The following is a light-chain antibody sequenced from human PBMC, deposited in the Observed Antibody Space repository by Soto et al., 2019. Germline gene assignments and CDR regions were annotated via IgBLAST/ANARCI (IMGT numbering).Light chain of an antibody. CDR3: SSYAGSTTYVV. CDR1: SSDVGSYDL. Sequence: QSALNQPASVSGSPGQSITISCTGTSSDVGSYDLVSWYQHHPGKAPKVMIYEVSKRPSGLSNRFSASKSGNTASLTISGLQAEDEADYYCSSYAGSTTYVVFGGGTKVTVL. J-gene: IGLJ2*01. CDR2: EVS. V-gene: IGLV2-23*02.